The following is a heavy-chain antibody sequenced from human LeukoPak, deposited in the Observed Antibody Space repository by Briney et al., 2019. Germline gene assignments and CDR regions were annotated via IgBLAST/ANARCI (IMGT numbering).Heavy chain of an antibody. CDR2: IIPIFGTA. D-gene: IGHD3-10*01. CDR1: GGTFSSYA. V-gene: IGHV1-69*05. Sequence: SVKVSCKASGGTFSSYAISWVRRAPGQGREWMGRIIPIFGTANYAQKFQGRVTITTDESTSTAYMELSSLRSEDTAVYYCARDRYYYGSGIGYYMDVWGKGTTVTVAS. CDR3: ARDRYYYGSGIGYYMDV. J-gene: IGHJ6*03.